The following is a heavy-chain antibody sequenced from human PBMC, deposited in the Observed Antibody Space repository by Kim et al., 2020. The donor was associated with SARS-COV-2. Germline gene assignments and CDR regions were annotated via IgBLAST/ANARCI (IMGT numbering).Heavy chain of an antibody. CDR2: IYYAGTT. D-gene: IGHD3-10*01. J-gene: IGHJ1*01. CDR3: AGGLYSGSGFYQH. CDR1: GGSISHSQYY. V-gene: IGHV4-39*01. Sequence: SETLSLTCSVSGGSISHSQYYWGWIRQPPGKGLEWIGRIYYAGTTTYNPSLKSRITISVDTSKNQFSLRLYSVTAADTAVYYCAGGLYSGSGFYQHWGQGTLVTVSS.